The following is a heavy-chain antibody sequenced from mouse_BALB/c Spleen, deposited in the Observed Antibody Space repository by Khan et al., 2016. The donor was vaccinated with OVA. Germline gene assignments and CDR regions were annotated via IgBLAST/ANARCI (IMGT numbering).Heavy chain of an antibody. V-gene: IGHV1-7*01. CDR2: INHTSGYT. J-gene: IGHJ2*01. CDR3: TRDRSDY. Sequence: QVQLKESGAALAKPGASVKMSCKASGYTFSTYWMHWVKQRPGQGLEWIGYINHTSGYTDYNEKFKDKATLSADKSSSTAYMQLSRLTSEDSAVYYCTRDRSDYWGQGTTLTVSS. CDR1: GYTFSTYW.